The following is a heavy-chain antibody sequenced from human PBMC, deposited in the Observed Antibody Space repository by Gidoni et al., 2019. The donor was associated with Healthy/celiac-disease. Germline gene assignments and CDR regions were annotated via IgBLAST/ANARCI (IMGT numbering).Heavy chain of an antibody. Sequence: EVQLVESGGGLVQPGGSLRLSCAASGATFSSYVISWVRQAPGTGLEWCSAIMGSGGSTYYADSVKCRFTISRDNSKNTLYLQLNSLRAEDTAVYYFAKSTSSSPSSANFWGHGTLVTVSS. CDR2: IMGSGGST. V-gene: IGHV3-23*04. CDR1: GATFSSYV. CDR3: AKSTSSSPSSANF. D-gene: IGHD6-6*01. J-gene: IGHJ4*01.